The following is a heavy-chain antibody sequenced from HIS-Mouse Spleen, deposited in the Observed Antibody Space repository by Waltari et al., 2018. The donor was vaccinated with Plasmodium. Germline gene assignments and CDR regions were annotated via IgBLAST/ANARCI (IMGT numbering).Heavy chain of an antibody. J-gene: IGHJ3*02. CDR2: IKSKTDGGTT. Sequence: EVQLVESGGGLVKPGGSLRLSCEASGFTFVHSGMSWVRQAPGKGLEWVGRIKSKTDGGTTDYAAPVKGRFTISRDDSKNTLYLQMNSLKTEDTAVYYCTTGLGAFDIWGQGTMVTVSS. V-gene: IGHV3-15*01. CDR3: TTGLGAFDI. CDR1: GFTFVHSG.